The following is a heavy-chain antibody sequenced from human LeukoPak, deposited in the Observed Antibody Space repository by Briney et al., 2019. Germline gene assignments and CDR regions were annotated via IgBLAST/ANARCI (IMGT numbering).Heavy chain of an antibody. CDR1: GGSISSHY. J-gene: IGHJ6*03. D-gene: IGHD2-2*01. CDR2: IYYRGST. Sequence: SETLSLTCTVSGGSISSHYWSWIRQPPGKGLEWIGYIYYRGSTNYNPSLKSRVTISVDTSKNQFSLKLSSVTAADTAVYYCARSVGYCSSTSCYQHYYYMDVWGKGTTVTVSS. CDR3: ARSVGYCSSTSCYQHYYYMDV. V-gene: IGHV4-59*11.